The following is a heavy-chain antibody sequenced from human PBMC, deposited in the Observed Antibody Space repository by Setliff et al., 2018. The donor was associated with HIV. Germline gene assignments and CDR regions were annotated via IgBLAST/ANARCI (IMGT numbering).Heavy chain of an antibody. V-gene: IGHV4-34*01. Sequence: SETLSPTCAVYGGYFSGYYWSWIRQPPGKGLEWTGEINHSGSTNYNPSLKSRVTISVDTSKNQFSLRLSSVSAADTAVYYCARGRDYYGSGSYFNGRANSYYFMDVWCKGTTVTVSS. CDR2: INHSGST. CDR3: ARGRDYYGSGSYFNGRANSYYFMDV. J-gene: IGHJ6*03. D-gene: IGHD3-10*01. CDR1: GGYFSGYY.